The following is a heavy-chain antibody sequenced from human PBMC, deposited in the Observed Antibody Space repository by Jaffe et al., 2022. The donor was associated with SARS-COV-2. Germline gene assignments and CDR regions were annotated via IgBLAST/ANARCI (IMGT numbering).Heavy chain of an antibody. CDR1: GGSISSSSYY. D-gene: IGHD5-12*01. CDR2: IYYRGST. CDR3: ARDGVATVNYYDW. V-gene: IGHV4-39*02. Sequence: QLQLQESGPGLVKPSETLSLTCTVSGGSISSSSYYWGWIRQSPGKGLEWIGSIYYRGSTYYNPSLKSRVTISVDTSKNQFSLKLSSVTAADTAVYYCARDGVATVNYYDWWGQGTLVTVSS. J-gene: IGHJ4*02.